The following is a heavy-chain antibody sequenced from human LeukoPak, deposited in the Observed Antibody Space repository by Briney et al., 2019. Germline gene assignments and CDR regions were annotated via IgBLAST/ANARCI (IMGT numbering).Heavy chain of an antibody. V-gene: IGHV1-2*02. CDR1: GYTFTGYY. J-gene: IGHJ4*02. D-gene: IGHD6-19*01. CDR3: ARAASSGWFQSDFDY. CDR2: INPNSGDT. Sequence: ASVKVSCKASGYTFTGYYIHWVRQAPGPGLEWMGWINPNSGDTNYAQRFQGRVTMTRDTSISTAYMDLSRLRSDDTAVYYCARAASSGWFQSDFDYWGQGTLVTVSS.